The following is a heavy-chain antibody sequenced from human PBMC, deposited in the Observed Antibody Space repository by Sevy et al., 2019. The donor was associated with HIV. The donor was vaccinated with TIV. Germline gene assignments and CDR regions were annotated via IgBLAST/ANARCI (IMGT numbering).Heavy chain of an antibody. D-gene: IGHD2-21*01. V-gene: IGHV3-30*02. CDR1: GFTFSSYG. J-gene: IGHJ6*02. Sequence: GGSLRLSCVASGFTFSSYGMNWVRQTPGKGPEWVAFLRYDGSNKYYADFVRGRFTISRDNSKNTLYLQMNSLRAEDTAVYYCAKLSAMIATVDYFYYYCMDVWGQGTTVTVSS. CDR3: AKLSAMIATVDYFYYYCMDV. CDR2: LRYDGSNK.